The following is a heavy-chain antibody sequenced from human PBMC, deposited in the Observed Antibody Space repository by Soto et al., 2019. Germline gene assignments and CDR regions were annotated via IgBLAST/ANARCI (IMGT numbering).Heavy chain of an antibody. CDR2: ISAYNGNT. D-gene: IGHD6-13*01. CDR3: ARAAGQQLERKFDY. Sequence: ASVQVSCKASGYTFTSYGISWVRQAPGQGLEWMGWISAYNGNTNYAQKLQGRVTMTTDTSTSTAYMELRSLRSDDTAVYYCARAAGQQLERKFDYWGQGTLVTVSS. V-gene: IGHV1-18*01. CDR1: GYTFTSYG. J-gene: IGHJ4*02.